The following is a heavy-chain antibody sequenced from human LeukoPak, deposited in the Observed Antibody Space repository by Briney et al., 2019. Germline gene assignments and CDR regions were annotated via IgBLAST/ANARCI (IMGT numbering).Heavy chain of an antibody. Sequence: GGSLRLSCSASGFTFSSYAMHWVRQAPGKGLEYASAISSNGGSTYYADSVKGRFTISRDNANNSLCLQMNSLRAEDTAVYYCARPRTVTTRFAPIDYWGQGTLVTVSS. J-gene: IGHJ4*02. CDR3: ARPRTVTTRFAPIDY. V-gene: IGHV3-64*04. CDR1: GFTFSSYA. CDR2: ISSNGGST. D-gene: IGHD4-17*01.